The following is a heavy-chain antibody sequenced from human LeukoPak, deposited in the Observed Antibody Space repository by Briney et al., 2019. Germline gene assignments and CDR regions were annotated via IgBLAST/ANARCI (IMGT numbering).Heavy chain of an antibody. Sequence: SQTLSLTCAISGVSVSSNSAAWNWIRQSPSRGLEWLGRTYYRSKWYNDYAVSVKSRITINPDTSKNQFSLQLNSVTPEDTAVYYCARSKTNRAVRGVIITNWFDPWGQGTLVTVSS. D-gene: IGHD3-10*01. CDR1: GVSVSSNSAA. J-gene: IGHJ5*02. V-gene: IGHV6-1*01. CDR3: ARSKTNRAVRGVIITNWFDP. CDR2: TYYRSKWYN.